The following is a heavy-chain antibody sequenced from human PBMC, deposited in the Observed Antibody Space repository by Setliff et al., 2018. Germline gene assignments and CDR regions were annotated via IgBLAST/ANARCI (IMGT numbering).Heavy chain of an antibody. CDR1: GYALNSYG. Sequence: ASVKVSCKTAGYALNSYGLTWVRQAPGQGLEWMGWISPYNGHTNSAQKLQGRVTMTTDTSTNTAYMELRSLRSDDTAMYYCARINFYVSSGFYYASDYWGQGTLVTVSS. CDR2: ISPYNGHT. CDR3: ARINFYVSSGFYYASDY. J-gene: IGHJ4*02. V-gene: IGHV1-18*01. D-gene: IGHD3-22*01.